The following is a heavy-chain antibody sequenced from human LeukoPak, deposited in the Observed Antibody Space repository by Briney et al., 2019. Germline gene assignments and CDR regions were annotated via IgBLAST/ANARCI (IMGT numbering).Heavy chain of an antibody. CDR3: AGEPPYSNSWTDFDY. CDR1: GFTFSSYA. Sequence: GGSLRLSCAASGFTFSSYAMSWVRQAPGKGLEWVSYITISTTTKYYADSVRGRFTIFRDNAKNSVSLQMNTLRAEDTAVYYCAGEPPYSNSWTDFDYWGQGTLVTVSS. CDR2: ITISTTTK. J-gene: IGHJ4*02. D-gene: IGHD6-13*01. V-gene: IGHV3-48*01.